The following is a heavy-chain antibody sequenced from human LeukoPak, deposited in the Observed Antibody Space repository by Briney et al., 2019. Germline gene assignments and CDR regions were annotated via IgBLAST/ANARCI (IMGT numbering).Heavy chain of an antibody. Sequence: PGGSLRLSCAASGFALSTYWMHWVRQAPGKGLEWVSAISGSGGSTYYADSVKGRFTISRDNSKNTLYLQMNSLRAEDTAVYYCAGEIAAAGNFDYRGQGTLVTVSS. CDR1: GFALSTYW. J-gene: IGHJ4*02. CDR3: AGEIAAAGNFDY. D-gene: IGHD6-13*01. CDR2: ISGSGGST. V-gene: IGHV3-23*01.